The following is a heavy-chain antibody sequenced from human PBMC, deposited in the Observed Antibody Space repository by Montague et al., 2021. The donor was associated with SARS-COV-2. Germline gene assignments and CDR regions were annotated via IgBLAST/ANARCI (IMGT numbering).Heavy chain of an antibody. D-gene: IGHD3-9*01. CDR2: ISSSSYT. V-gene: IGHV3-11*06. CDR1: GFTFSDYY. J-gene: IGHJ6*02. Sequence: SLRLSCAASGFTFSDYYMSWIRQAPGKGLEWVSYISSSSYTNYADSVKGRFTISRDNAKNSLYLQMNSLRAEDAAVYCCARDQPHYDILTGYYKDYYYMDVWGQGTTVTVSS. CDR3: ARDQPHYDILTGYYKDYYYMDV.